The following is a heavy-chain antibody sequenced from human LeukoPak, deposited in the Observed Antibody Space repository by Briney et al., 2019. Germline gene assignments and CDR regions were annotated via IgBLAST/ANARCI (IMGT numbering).Heavy chain of an antibody. CDR3: ARGIRSRRGSSRGNWFDP. J-gene: IGHJ5*02. CDR2: MNPNSGST. CDR1: GYTFTSYD. V-gene: IGHV1-8*01. Sequence: ASVKVSCKASGYTFTSYDINWVRQATGQGLEWMGWMNPNSGSTGYAQKFQGRVTMTRNTSISTAYMELSSLRSEDTAVYYCARGIRSRRGSSRGNWFDPWGQGTLVTVSS. D-gene: IGHD6-6*01.